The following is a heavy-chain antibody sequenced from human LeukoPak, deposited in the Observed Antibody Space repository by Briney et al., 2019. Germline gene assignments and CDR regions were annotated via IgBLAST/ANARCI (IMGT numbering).Heavy chain of an antibody. CDR2: MNPNSGNT. CDR3: ARGYYYYDSSGYYYVFDY. CDR1: GYTFTSYD. V-gene: IGHV1-8*01. D-gene: IGHD3-22*01. J-gene: IGHJ4*02. Sequence: ASVKFSCKASGYTFTSYDIHWVRQATGQGLEWMGWMNPNSGNTGYAQKFQGRVTMTRNTSISTAYMELSSLRSEDTAVYYCARGYYYYDSSGYYYVFDYWGQGTLVTVSS.